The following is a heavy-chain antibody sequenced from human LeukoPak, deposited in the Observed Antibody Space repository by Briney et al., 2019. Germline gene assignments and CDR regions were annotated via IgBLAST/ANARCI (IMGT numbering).Heavy chain of an antibody. CDR3: ASQEYSSGWGHNWFDP. CDR1: GFTFSSYS. V-gene: IGHV3-21*01. Sequence: GGSLRLSCEASGFTFSSYSMNWVRQAPGKGLEWVSSISSSSSYIYYADSVKGRFTISRDNAKNSLYLQMNSLRAEDTAVYYCASQEYSSGWGHNWFDPWGQGTLVTVSS. J-gene: IGHJ5*02. D-gene: IGHD6-19*01. CDR2: ISSSSSYI.